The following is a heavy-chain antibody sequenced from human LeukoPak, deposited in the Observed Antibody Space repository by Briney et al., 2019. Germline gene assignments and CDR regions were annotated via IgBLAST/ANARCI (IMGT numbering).Heavy chain of an antibody. Sequence: QPGGSLRLSCAASGFTFSNYDMHWVRQAPGKGLEYISAISSNGVSTYYANSVKGRFTISRDNSKNTLYLQMGSLRAEDTAVYYCARVGSMRSGPDYWGQGTLVTVSS. V-gene: IGHV3-64*01. CDR1: GFTFSNYD. CDR2: ISSNGVST. CDR3: ARVGSMRSGPDY. J-gene: IGHJ4*02. D-gene: IGHD6-19*01.